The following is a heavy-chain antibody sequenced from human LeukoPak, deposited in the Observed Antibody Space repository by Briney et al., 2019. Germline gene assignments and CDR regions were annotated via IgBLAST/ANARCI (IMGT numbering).Heavy chain of an antibody. V-gene: IGHV4-34*01. D-gene: IGHD6-13*01. J-gene: IGHJ4*02. Sequence: SETLSLTCAVYGGSFSGYYWSWIRQPPGKGLEWIGEINHSGSTNYNPSLKSRVTISVDTSKNQFSLKLSSVTAADTAVYYCARGRIAAAGRTPLDYWGQGTLVTVSS. CDR3: ARGRIAAAGRTPLDY. CDR1: GGSFSGYY. CDR2: INHSGST.